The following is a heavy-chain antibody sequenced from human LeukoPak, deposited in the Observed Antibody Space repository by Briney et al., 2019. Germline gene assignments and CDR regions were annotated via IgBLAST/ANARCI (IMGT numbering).Heavy chain of an antibody. V-gene: IGHV4-4*02. J-gene: IGHJ4*02. CDR2: IYHSGSS. Sequence: SGTLSLTCAVSGDSISSSNWWSWVRQPPGKGLEWTGEIYHSGSSNYNPSLKSRVTISVDKSKNQFSLKLSFVTAADTAVYFCARETTIPPYYFDYWGLGTPVIVSS. CDR1: GDSISSSNW. D-gene: IGHD3-9*01. CDR3: ARETTIPPYYFDY.